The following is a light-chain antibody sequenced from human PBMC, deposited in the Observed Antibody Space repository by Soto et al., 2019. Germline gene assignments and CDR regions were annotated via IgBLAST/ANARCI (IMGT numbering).Light chain of an antibody. Sequence: ELVLTQSPATRSLSPGERATLSCRASQSVSSSLAWDQQKPGQAPSLLIYDASNRATGIRARCSGSGSGTDFTLSIRSLEPEDFEVYYRQQRSNWPTFGQGTRLEIK. V-gene: IGKV3-11*01. CDR1: QSVSSS. J-gene: IGKJ5*01. CDR2: DAS. CDR3: QQRSNWPT.